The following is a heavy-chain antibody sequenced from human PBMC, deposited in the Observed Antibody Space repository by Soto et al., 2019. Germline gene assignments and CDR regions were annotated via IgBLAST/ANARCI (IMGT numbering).Heavy chain of an antibody. CDR2: ISNRGSDT. CDR3: AKDTYSSSWYF. D-gene: IGHD6-13*01. V-gene: IGHV3-23*01. J-gene: IGHJ4*02. CDR1: GFTFINYD. Sequence: PGGSLRLSCAGSGFTFINYDMTWVRQAPGKGLEWVSSISNRGSDTYYVDSVKGRFTISRDNSKNTLYLQMNSLRAEDTAVYYCAKDTYSSSWYFWGQGTLVTVSS.